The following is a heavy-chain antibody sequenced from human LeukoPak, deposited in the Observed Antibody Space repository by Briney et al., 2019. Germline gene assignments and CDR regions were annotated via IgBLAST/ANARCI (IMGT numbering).Heavy chain of an antibody. CDR1: GFTFSSYG. D-gene: IGHD3-10*02. J-gene: IGHJ4*02. Sequence: PGGSLRLSWATSGFTFSSYGMSWVRQAPGEGLEWVSAISGSGGSTYYADSVKGRFTISRDNSKNTLYLQMNSLRAEDTAVYYCAKNVPAGTSGYWGQGTLVTVSS. V-gene: IGHV3-23*01. CDR3: AKNVPAGTSGY. CDR2: ISGSGGST.